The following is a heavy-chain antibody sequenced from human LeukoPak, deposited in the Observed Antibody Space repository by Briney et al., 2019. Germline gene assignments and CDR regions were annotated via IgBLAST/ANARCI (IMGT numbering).Heavy chain of an antibody. CDR3: ARLLVVRADYYGMDV. Sequence: GRSLRLSCAASGFTFDDYAMHWVRQAPGKGLEWVSGISWNSGSIGYADSVKGRFTISRDNAKNSLYLQMNSLRAEDTAVYYCARLLVVRADYYGMDVWGQGTTVTVSS. D-gene: IGHD2-15*01. J-gene: IGHJ6*02. V-gene: IGHV3-9*01. CDR1: GFTFDDYA. CDR2: ISWNSGSI.